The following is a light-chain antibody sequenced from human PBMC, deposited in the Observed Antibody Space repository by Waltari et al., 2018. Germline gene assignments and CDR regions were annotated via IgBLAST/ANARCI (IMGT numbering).Light chain of an antibody. CDR3: TSYKTTDTWV. CDR2: EVT. Sequence: QSALTQPASVSGSPGQSITISCTGTSSDVGSSSRVSWYQQPPGKAPKLMIYEVTNRPSEVSSLFSGPKSGNTASLTISGLQTEDEADYYCTSYKTTDTWVFGGGTKLTVL. V-gene: IGLV2-14*01. J-gene: IGLJ3*02. CDR1: SSDVGSSSR.